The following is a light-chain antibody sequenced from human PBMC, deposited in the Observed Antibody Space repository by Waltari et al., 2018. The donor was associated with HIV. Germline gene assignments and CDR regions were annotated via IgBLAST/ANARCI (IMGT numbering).Light chain of an antibody. V-gene: IGLV2-14*01. CDR2: EVS. CDR1: SSDVGNYNY. J-gene: IGLJ1*01. Sequence: QPALTQPASVSGSPGQSITLYCTGTSSDVGNYNYVSWFQQHPVTAPRLVISEVSNRPAGVSSRVSGSKSGNTASLTISGLQAEDEADYYCSSYSVSSTYVFGPGTTVTVL. CDR3: SSYSVSSTYV.